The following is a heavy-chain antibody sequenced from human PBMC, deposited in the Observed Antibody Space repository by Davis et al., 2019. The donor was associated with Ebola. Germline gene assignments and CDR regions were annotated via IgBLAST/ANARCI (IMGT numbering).Heavy chain of an antibody. CDR3: ARGRIVATIRYYYYYGMDV. D-gene: IGHD5-12*01. V-gene: IGHV4-61*01. CDR2: IYYSGST. J-gene: IGHJ6*02. CDR1: GGSVSSGSYY. Sequence: MPSETLSLTCTVSGGSVSSGSYYWSWIRQPPEKGLEWVGYIYYSGSTNCNPSLKSRVTISVDTSKNQFSLKLSSVTAADTAVYYCARGRIVATIRYYYYYGMDVWGQGTTVTVSS.